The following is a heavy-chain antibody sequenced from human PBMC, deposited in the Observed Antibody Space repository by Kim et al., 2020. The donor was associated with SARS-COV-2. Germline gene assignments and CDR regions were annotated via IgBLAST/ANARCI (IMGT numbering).Heavy chain of an antibody. J-gene: IGHJ3*02. CDR1: GFTFSSYG. CDR2: ISYDGSNK. V-gene: IGHV3-30*18. CDR3: AKATHGGDAFDI. Sequence: GGSLRLSCAASGFTFSSYGMHWVRQAPGKGLEWVAVISYDGSNKYYADSVKGRFTISRDNSKNTLYLQMNSLRAEDTAVYYCAKATHGGDAFDIWGQGTMVTVSS.